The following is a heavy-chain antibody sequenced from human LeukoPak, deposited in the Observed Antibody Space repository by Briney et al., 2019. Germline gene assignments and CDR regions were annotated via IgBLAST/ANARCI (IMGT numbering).Heavy chain of an antibody. D-gene: IGHD2-15*01. Sequence: GGSLRLSCAASGFTVSSNYMSWVRQAPGKGLEWVSVIYTGGSTYYADSVKGRFTISRDNSKNTLYLQMNSLRAEDTAVYYCARDLVVVVAASDYWGQGTLVTVSS. J-gene: IGHJ4*02. CDR1: GFTVSSNY. CDR2: IYTGGST. V-gene: IGHV3-53*01. CDR3: ARDLVVVVAASDY.